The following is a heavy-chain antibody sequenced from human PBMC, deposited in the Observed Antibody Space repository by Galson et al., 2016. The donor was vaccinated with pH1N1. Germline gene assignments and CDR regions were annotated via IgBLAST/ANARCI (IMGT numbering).Heavy chain of an antibody. D-gene: IGHD1-26*01. CDR2: INKDGSRK. V-gene: IGHV3-7*01. Sequence: SLRLSCAASGFIFSDYWMSWVRQAPGKGLEWVAKINKDGSRKYYVDSMKGRCTISRDNAENSLSLQMNSLSVEDTALYYCATEDYYTSLYWGQGILVTVSS. CDR1: GFIFSDYW. J-gene: IGHJ4*02. CDR3: ATEDYYTSLY.